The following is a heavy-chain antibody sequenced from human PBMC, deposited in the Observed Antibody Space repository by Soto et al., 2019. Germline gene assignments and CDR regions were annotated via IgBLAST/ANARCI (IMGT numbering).Heavy chain of an antibody. V-gene: IGHV3-7*01. CDR2: INQDGSEK. Sequence: EVQLVESGGGLVQPGGSLRLSCAASGFTFTNHWMIWVRQAPGKGLEWVANINQDGSEKYYVDSVKGRFTISRDNAKNSLYLRMNSLRAEDTAVYYCAESTATWGQGTPVTVSS. CDR1: GFTFTNHW. CDR3: AESTAT. D-gene: IGHD4-17*01. J-gene: IGHJ5*02.